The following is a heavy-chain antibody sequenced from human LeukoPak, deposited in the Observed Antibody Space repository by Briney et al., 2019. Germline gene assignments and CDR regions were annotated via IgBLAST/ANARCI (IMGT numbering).Heavy chain of an antibody. D-gene: IGHD3-16*02. Sequence: ASVKVSCKASGYTFTSDGISWVRQAPGQGLEWMGWISTDTGNTNYAQKFQGRVTMTTDTSTSTVYMELSSLRSEDTAVYYCARGFIDEYAFDIWGQGTMVTVSS. J-gene: IGHJ3*02. CDR1: GYTFTSDG. CDR3: ARGFIDEYAFDI. V-gene: IGHV1-18*01. CDR2: ISTDTGNT.